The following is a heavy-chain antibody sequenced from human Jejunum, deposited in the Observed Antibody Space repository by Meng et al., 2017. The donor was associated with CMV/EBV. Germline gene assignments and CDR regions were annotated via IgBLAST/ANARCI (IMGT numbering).Heavy chain of an antibody. CDR1: GYYA. CDR2: IRIKAYGGAT. V-gene: IGHV3-49*04. CDR3: SIIDKSTTGWFLAY. Sequence: GYYAINWGRPAPGKGLEWVGFIRIKAYGGATEYAASVKGRFTISRGDSESIAYLQMDSLRTDDTAVYYCSIIDKSTTGWFLAYWGQGSLVTVSS. D-gene: IGHD6-19*01. J-gene: IGHJ4*02.